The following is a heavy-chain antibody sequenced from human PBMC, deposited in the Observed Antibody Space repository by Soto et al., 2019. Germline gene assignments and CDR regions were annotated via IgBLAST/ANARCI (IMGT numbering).Heavy chain of an antibody. CDR1: GFTFSSYI. Sequence: EVQLVESGGGLVKPGGSLRLSCAASGFTFSSYIMNWVRQAPGKGLEWVSSITGASGYISYADSVKGRFTVSRDNAKNSLYLQMNNLRVEDTAVYFCAREESDTFDYWGQGTLVIVSS. V-gene: IGHV3-21*01. J-gene: IGHJ4*02. CDR2: ITGASGYI. CDR3: AREESDTFDY.